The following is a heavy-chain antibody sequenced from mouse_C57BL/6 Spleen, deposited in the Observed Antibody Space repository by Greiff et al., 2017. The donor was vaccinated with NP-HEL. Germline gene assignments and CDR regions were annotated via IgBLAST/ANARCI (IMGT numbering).Heavy chain of an antibody. CDR1: GYTFTDYY. Sequence: EVQLQQSGPELVKPGASVKISCKASGYTFTDYYMNWVKQSHGKSLEWIGDINPNNGGTSYNQKFKGKATLTVDKSSSTAYMELRSLTSEDSAVYYCARGLANYYGSSYGAWFAYWGQGTLVTVSA. CDR2: INPNNGGT. J-gene: IGHJ3*01. D-gene: IGHD1-1*01. V-gene: IGHV1-26*01. CDR3: ARGLANYYGSSYGAWFAY.